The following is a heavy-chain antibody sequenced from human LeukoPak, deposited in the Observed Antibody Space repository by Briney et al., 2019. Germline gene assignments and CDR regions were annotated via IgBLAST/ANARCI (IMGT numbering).Heavy chain of an antibody. CDR1: GFNFSDYE. J-gene: IGHJ4*02. Sequence: GGSLRLSCAASGFNFSDYEFNWVRQAPGRGLEWVSYISGSGSFITYGDSVKGRFTISRDNAKNSLYLQMNSLRAEDTAVYYCARDSGHSSGDDCNHFDYWGQGTLVTVSS. CDR3: ARDSGHSSGDDCNHFDY. CDR2: ISGSGSFI. V-gene: IGHV3-48*03. D-gene: IGHD2-21*02.